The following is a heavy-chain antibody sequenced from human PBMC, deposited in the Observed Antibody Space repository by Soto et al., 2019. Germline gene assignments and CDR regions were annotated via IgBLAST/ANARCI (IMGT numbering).Heavy chain of an antibody. CDR3: ARLGSGWYPNYYYGMDV. CDR2: INPSGRTI. CDR1: GFTFSSFE. J-gene: IGHJ6*02. V-gene: IGHV3-48*03. Sequence: GGSLRLSCVASGFTFSSFEMNWIRQAPGKGPEWIAVINPSGRTISYADSVKGRFTISRDKSISTAYLQWSSLKASDTAMYYCARLGSGWYPNYYYGMDVWGQGTTVTVSS. D-gene: IGHD6-19*01.